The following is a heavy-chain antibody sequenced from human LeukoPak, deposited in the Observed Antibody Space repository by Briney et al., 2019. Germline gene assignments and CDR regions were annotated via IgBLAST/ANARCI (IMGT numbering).Heavy chain of an antibody. CDR3: ARVASGWYRYDYYYMDV. CDR1: GGSFTNYY. CDR2: INHSGSS. Sequence: SETLSLTCAVYGGSFTNYYWDLFRQPPGKGLEWIGEINHSGSSKYNPSLKSRVTISLDMARSQFSLTLSSLTAADTAVYYCARVASGWYRYDYYYMDVWGRGTTVTVSS. D-gene: IGHD6-19*01. J-gene: IGHJ6*03. V-gene: IGHV4-34*01.